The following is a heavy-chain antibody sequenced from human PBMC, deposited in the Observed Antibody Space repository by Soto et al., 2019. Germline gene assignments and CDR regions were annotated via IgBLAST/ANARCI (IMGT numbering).Heavy chain of an antibody. CDR2: IYSGGTT. Sequence: VGSLRLSCAASGFTVSNNYMSWVRQAPGKGLEWVSHIYSGGTTYYTDSVKGRFTISRDNSKNTLYLHMNSLRVEDTAVYYCARDQFFGSASSNNRYSYFYGLDVWGQGTTVTAP. CDR1: GFTVSNNY. CDR3: ARDQFFGSASSNNRYSYFYGLDV. D-gene: IGHD3-10*01. J-gene: IGHJ6*02. V-gene: IGHV3-53*01.